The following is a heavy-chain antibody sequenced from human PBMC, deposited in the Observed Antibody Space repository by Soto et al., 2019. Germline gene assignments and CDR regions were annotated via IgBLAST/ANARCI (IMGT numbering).Heavy chain of an antibody. Sequence: PSETLSLTCTVSGGSVSSGSYYWSWIRQPPGKGLEWIGYIYCSGSANYNPSLKSRVTISVDTSKNQFSLKLSSVTAADTAVYYCAREVSSGGSCYFDYWGQGTLVTVSS. CDR2: IYCSGSA. V-gene: IGHV4-61*01. CDR1: GGSVSSGSYY. D-gene: IGHD2-15*01. J-gene: IGHJ4*02. CDR3: AREVSSGGSCYFDY.